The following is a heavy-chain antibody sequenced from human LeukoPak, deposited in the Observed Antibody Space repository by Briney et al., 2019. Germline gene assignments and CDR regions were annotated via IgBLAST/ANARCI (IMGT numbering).Heavy chain of an antibody. V-gene: IGHV4-39*07. Sequence: PSETLSLTCTVSGGSISSSSYYWGWIRQPPGKGLEWIGSIYYSGSTYYNPSLKSRVTISVDTSKNQFSLKLSSVTAADTAVYYCARDMRRIALMVYVENWFDPWGQGTLVTVSS. CDR2: IYYSGST. CDR3: ARDMRRIALMVYVENWFDP. CDR1: GGSISSSSYY. D-gene: IGHD2-8*01. J-gene: IGHJ5*02.